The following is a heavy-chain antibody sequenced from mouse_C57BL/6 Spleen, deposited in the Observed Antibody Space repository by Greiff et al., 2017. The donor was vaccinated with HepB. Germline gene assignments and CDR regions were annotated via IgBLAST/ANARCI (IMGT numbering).Heavy chain of an antibody. Sequence: QVQLQRPGAELVRPGSSVKLSCKASGYTFTSYWMHWVKQRPIQGLEWIGNIDPSDSETHYNQKFKDKATLTVDKSSSTAYMQLSSLTSEDSAVYYCARYYGSSYGYFDYWGQGTTLTVSS. CDR2: IDPSDSET. J-gene: IGHJ2*01. CDR1: GYTFTSYW. D-gene: IGHD1-1*01. CDR3: ARYYGSSYGYFDY. V-gene: IGHV1-52*01.